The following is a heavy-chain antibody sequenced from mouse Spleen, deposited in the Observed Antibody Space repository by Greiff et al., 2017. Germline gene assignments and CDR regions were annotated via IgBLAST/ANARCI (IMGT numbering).Heavy chain of an antibody. V-gene: IGHV1-19*01. CDR1: GYTFTDYY. CDR3: ARRGYYGSRGYFDY. Sequence: LVEPGASVKMSCKASGYTFTDYYMNWVKQSHGKSLEWIGVINPYNGGTSYNQKFKGKATLTVDKSSSTAYMELNSLTSEDSAVYYCARRGYYGSRGYFDYWGQGTTLTVSS. J-gene: IGHJ2*01. D-gene: IGHD1-1*01. CDR2: INPYNGGT.